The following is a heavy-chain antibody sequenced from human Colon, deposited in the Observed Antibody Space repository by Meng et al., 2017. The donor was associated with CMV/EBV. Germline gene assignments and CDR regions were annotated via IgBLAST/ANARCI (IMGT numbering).Heavy chain of an antibody. CDR3: ARVGKCRGSSCYGTWFDP. CDR2: LYVGHTT. Sequence: GGSLRLSCAPSSLNVSYSYMSWVRQAPGKGLEWVAILYVGHTTFYADSVRGRFTISRDDSKNTLHLHMDSLRAEDTAVHFCARVGKCRGSSCYGTWFDPWGQGTLVTVSS. D-gene: IGHD2-2*01. V-gene: IGHV3-53*01. J-gene: IGHJ5*02. CDR1: SLNVSYSY.